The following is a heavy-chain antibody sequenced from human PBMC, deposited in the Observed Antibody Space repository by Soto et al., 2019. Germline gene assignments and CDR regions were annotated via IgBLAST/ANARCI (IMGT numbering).Heavy chain of an antibody. CDR3: ASETRVYYYSDGGTNGMDV. D-gene: IGHD3-22*01. Sequence: SETLSLTCTVSGGSISSGGYYWSWIHQHPGKGLEWIGYIYYSGSTYYNPSLKSRVTISVDTSKNQFSLKLSSVTAADTAVYYCASETRVYYYSDGGTNGMDVWGQGTTVTVSS. CDR2: IYYSGST. V-gene: IGHV4-31*03. CDR1: GGSISSGGYY. J-gene: IGHJ6*02.